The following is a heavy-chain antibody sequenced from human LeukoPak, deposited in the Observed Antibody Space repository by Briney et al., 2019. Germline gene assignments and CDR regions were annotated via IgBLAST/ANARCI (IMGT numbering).Heavy chain of an antibody. CDR1: GFTFSSYA. Sequence: GGSLRLSCAASGFTFSSYAMHWVRQAPGKGLEWVAVISYDGSNKYYADSVKGRFTISRDNSKNTLYLQMNSLRAGDTAVYYCARDFGAYGSGTAYYGMDVWGQGTTVTVSS. V-gene: IGHV3-30*04. J-gene: IGHJ6*02. CDR2: ISYDGSNK. CDR3: ARDFGAYGSGTAYYGMDV. D-gene: IGHD3-10*01.